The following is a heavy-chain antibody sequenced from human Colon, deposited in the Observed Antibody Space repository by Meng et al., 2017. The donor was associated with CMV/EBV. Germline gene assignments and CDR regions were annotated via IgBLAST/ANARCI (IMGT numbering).Heavy chain of an antibody. D-gene: IGHD3-10*02. CDR2: ISPYNGKT. J-gene: IGHJ6*02. Sequence: ASVKVSCKASGYTFSRNDITWVRQAPGQGPEWMGLISPYNGKTNYAQRFQGRVTMTTDTSASTVYMELRSLTSDDTAVYYCARVVVVPLDYYTMDVWGQGTTVTVS. V-gene: IGHV1-18*01. CDR3: ARVVVVPLDYYTMDV. CDR1: GYTFSRND.